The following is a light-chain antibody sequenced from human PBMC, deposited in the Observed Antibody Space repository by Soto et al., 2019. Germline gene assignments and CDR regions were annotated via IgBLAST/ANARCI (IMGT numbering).Light chain of an antibody. V-gene: IGLV2-14*01. J-gene: IGLJ2*01. Sequence: QSGLTQPASVSGSPGQSITISCTGTSSDVGDFDCVSWYQQHPGKAPKLMIYEVSDRPSGVSNRFSGSKSGDTASLTISGLQAEDEADYYCSSYTSSSTLVFGGGTKLTVL. CDR1: SSDVGDFDC. CDR2: EVS. CDR3: SSYTSSSTLV.